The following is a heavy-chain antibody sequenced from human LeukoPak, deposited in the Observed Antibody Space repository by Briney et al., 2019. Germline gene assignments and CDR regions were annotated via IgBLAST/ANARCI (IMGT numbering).Heavy chain of an antibody. CDR2: ISGSGGIT. CDR1: DFTFSSYA. V-gene: IGHV3-23*01. D-gene: IGHD5-24*01. Sequence: GGSLRLSCAASDFTFSSYAMSWVRQAPGKGLEWVSAISGSGGITYHADSVKGRFTISRDNSKNTLYLQMNSLRAEDTAVYYCAKGRRDGYNFDFDYWGQGTLVTVSS. CDR3: AKGRRDGYNFDFDY. J-gene: IGHJ4*02.